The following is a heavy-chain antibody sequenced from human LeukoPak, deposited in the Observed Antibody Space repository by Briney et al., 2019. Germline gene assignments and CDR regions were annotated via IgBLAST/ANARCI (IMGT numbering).Heavy chain of an antibody. V-gene: IGHV4-30-2*01. D-gene: IGHD4-17*01. J-gene: IGHJ4*02. CDR1: GGSISSGSYY. CDR3: ARRIGTTVTTYFDY. CDR2: IYHSGST. Sequence: SETLSLTCTVSGGSISSGSYYWSWIRQPAGKGLEWIGYIYHSGSTFYNPSLKSRVTISVDRSKNQFSLKLSSVTAADTAVYYCARRIGTTVTTYFDYWGQGTLVTVSS.